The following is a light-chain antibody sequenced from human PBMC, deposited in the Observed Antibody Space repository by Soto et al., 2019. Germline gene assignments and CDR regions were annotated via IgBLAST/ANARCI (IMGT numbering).Light chain of an antibody. CDR2: GAS. CDR1: QSVGSSF. J-gene: IGKJ2*01. CDR3: QQFGTSPYT. V-gene: IGKV3-20*01. Sequence: EIMLTQFPSTLSFSPGERATLSCRASQSVGSSFLAWYQQKPGQAPSLLLYGASIRATGIPDRFSGSGSGADFTLTISRLEPEDFAVYYCQQFGTSPYTFGQGTKLEIK.